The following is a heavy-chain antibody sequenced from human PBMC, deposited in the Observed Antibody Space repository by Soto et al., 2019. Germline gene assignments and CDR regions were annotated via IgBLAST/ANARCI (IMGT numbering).Heavy chain of an antibody. D-gene: IGHD1-26*01. CDR3: ARSPYSVGCGAYCDY. J-gene: IGHJ4*02. CDR2: ISCDGSNK. CDR1: GFTFSSYC. Sequence: QVQLVESGGGVVQPGRSLRLSCAASGFTFSSYCMHWVRQAPGKGLEWVAVISCDGSNKYYADSVKGRFTISRDNSKNTLYMQTNSLKAEDTGVYYCARSPYSVGCGAYCDYWGQGALVTVSS. V-gene: IGHV3-30*03.